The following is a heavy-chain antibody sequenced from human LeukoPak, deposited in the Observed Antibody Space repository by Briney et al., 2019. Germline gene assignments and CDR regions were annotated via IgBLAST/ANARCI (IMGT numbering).Heavy chain of an antibody. D-gene: IGHD5-12*01. CDR1: GGTFSSYA. V-gene: IGHV1-69*06. CDR3: AARPPYSGYEDGDY. J-gene: IGHJ4*02. Sequence: SVKVSCKASGGTFSSYAISWVRQAPGQGLEWMGGIIPMFGTANYAQKFQGRVTITADKSTNTAYMELSSLRSEDTAVYYCAARPPYSGYEDGDYWGQGTLVTVSS. CDR2: IIPMFGTA.